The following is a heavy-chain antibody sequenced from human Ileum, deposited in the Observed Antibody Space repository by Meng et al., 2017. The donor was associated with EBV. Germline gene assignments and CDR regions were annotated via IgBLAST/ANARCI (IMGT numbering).Heavy chain of an antibody. CDR3: ARNVPGTSAYYD. CDR2: IYYSGST. V-gene: IGHV4-28*01. J-gene: IGHJ4*02. Sequence: QVQRQESGPGLVKPSDTLSLTCAVSGYSISSTNWWGWIRQPPGKGLEWIGYIYYSGSTSYNPSLKSRVTTSVDTSKNQFSLNLNSVTAVDTAVYYCARNVPGTSAYYDWGQGTLVTVSS. D-gene: IGHD3-22*01. CDR1: GYSISSTNW.